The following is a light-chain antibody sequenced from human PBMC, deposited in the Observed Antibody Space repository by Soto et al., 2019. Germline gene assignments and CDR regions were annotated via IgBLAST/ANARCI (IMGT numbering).Light chain of an antibody. CDR1: QSISSY. CDR3: QQSYSTPRT. Sequence: DIQMTQSPSSLSASVGDRVTITCRASQSISSYFNWYQQKPGKAPKLLIYAASSLQSVVPSRFSGRGSGTDITLTISRLQPEYFATYYWQQSYSTPRTFGQGTKVEIK. J-gene: IGKJ1*01. CDR2: AAS. V-gene: IGKV1-39*01.